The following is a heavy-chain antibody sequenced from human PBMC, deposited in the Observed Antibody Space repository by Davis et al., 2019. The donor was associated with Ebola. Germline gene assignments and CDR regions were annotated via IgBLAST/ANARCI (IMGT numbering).Heavy chain of an antibody. CDR2: INPTSPYT. CDR1: LYTFPGYY. V-gene: IGHV1-2*06. CDR3: ASSCISARCYLLYAMDV. Sequence: SVPVSCLASLYTFPGYYIHWLRQAPAQGLDLLRQINPTSPYTSYAQSFPVRVTMTRDKSTSTAYMELSRLRSDDTAVYYCASSCISARCYLLYAMDVWGKGTTVTVSS. D-gene: IGHD2-2*01. J-gene: IGHJ6*03.